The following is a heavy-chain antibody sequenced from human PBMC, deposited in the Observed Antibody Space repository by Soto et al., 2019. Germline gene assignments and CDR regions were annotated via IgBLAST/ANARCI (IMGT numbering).Heavy chain of an antibody. J-gene: IGHJ4*01. D-gene: IGHD5-12*01. V-gene: IGHV3-48*02. CDR2: ISSSSSTI. CDR3: ARGGTIAVTTIGDY. CDR1: GFTFRSYN. Sequence: DVQLVESGGGLVQPGGSLRLSCAASGFTFRSYNMNWVRQAPGKGLDWFSYISSSSSTIYYADSVKGRFTISRDNAKNSLYLQMNSLRDDDTAMYYCARGGTIAVTTIGDYWGQGTLVTVSS.